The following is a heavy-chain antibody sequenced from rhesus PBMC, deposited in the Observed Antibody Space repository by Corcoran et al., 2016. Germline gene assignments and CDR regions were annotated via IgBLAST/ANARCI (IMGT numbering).Heavy chain of an antibody. V-gene: IGHV4S10*01. CDR1: GGSISDSYR. J-gene: IGHJ4*01. CDR2: IYGSSTST. CDR3: ARTSIAAAGKDDY. Sequence: QVQLQESGPGVVKPSETLSLTCAVSGGSISDSYRWSWIRQPPGKGLEWIGYIYGSSTSTNYNPDLKSRVTISKDTSKNQFSLKLSSVTAADTAVYYCARTSIAAAGKDDYWGQGVLVTVSS. D-gene: IGHD6-25*01.